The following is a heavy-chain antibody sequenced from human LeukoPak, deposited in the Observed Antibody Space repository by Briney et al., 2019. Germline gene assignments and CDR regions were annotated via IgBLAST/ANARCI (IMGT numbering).Heavy chain of an antibody. D-gene: IGHD6-13*01. Sequence: PGGSLGLSWVAPGLTFSTCGMHWVGQAPAKGLEWLTHISYDESATYYADSVKGRFTISRENSKNTLYLQKNSLRAEDTAVYYCAKQMMERQQYYYMDVWGKGTSVTVSS. CDR2: ISYDESAT. CDR3: AKQMMERQQYYYMDV. V-gene: IGHV3-30*02. J-gene: IGHJ6*03. CDR1: GLTFSTCG.